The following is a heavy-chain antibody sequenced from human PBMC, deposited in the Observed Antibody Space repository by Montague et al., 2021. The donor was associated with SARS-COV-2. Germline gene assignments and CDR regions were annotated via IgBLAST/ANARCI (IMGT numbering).Heavy chain of an antibody. V-gene: IGHV3-30-3*01. Sequence: SLRLPCPASGFTFSSYAMHWVRQAPGKGLEWVAVISCDGSNKYYADSVKGRFTISRDNSKNTLYLQMNSLRAEDTAVYYCARDRRYYDSSVYPGVAYNWFDPWGQGTLVTVSS. CDR3: ARDRRYYDSSVYPGVAYNWFDP. D-gene: IGHD3-22*01. J-gene: IGHJ5*02. CDR1: GFTFSSYA. CDR2: ISCDGSNK.